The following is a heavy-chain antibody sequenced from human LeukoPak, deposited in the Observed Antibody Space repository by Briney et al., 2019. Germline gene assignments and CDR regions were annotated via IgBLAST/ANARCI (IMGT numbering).Heavy chain of an antibody. J-gene: IGHJ4*02. CDR3: ARGSTVSTLYPFDY. CDR1: GYTFTGYY. V-gene: IGHV1-2*02. D-gene: IGHD4-17*01. CDR2: INPNSGGT. Sequence: GASVKVSCKASGYTFTGYYMHWVRQAPGQGLEWMGWINPNSGGTNYAQKFQGRVTMTRDTSISTAYMELSRLRSDDTAVYYCARGSTVSTLYPFDYWGQGALVTVSS.